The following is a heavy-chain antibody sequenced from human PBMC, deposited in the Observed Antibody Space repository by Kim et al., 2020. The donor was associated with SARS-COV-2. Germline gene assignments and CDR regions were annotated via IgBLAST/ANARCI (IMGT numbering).Heavy chain of an antibody. CDR2: IYYSGST. J-gene: IGHJ4*02. D-gene: IGHD3-10*01. V-gene: IGHV4-61*01. CDR3: ARDEDYYGSGSYLD. Sequence: SETLSLTCTVSGGSVSSGSYYWSWIRQPPGKGLEWIGYIYYSGSTNYNPSLKSRVTISVDTSKNQFSLKLSSVTAADTAVYYCARDEDYYGSGSYLDWGQGTLVTVSS. CDR1: GGSVSSGSYY.